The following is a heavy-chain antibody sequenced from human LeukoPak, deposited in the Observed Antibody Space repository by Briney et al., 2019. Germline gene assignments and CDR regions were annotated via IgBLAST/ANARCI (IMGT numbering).Heavy chain of an antibody. J-gene: IGHJ4*02. V-gene: IGHV1-18*01. CDR2: ISAYNGNT. CDR3: ATGYSYGYFDY. D-gene: IGHD5-18*01. Sequence: ASVKVSCKASGYTFTSYAMHWVRQAPGQGLEWMGWISAYNGNTNYAQKLQGRVTMTTDTSTSTAYMELRSLRSDDTAVYYCATGYSYGYFDYWGQGTLVTVSS. CDR1: GYTFTSYA.